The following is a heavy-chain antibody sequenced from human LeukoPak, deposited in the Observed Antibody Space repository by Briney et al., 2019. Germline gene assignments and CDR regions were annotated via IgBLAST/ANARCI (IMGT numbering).Heavy chain of an antibody. CDR2: ISSSSSTI. Sequence: ASVKVSCKVSGYTLTELSMHWVRQAPGKGLEWVSYISSSSSTIYYADSVKGRFTISRDNAKNSLYLQMNSLRDEDTAVYYCARDGYDYVWGSYRPVDYWGQGTLVTVSS. CDR1: GYTLTELS. V-gene: IGHV3-48*02. D-gene: IGHD3-16*02. J-gene: IGHJ4*02. CDR3: ARDGYDYVWGSYRPVDY.